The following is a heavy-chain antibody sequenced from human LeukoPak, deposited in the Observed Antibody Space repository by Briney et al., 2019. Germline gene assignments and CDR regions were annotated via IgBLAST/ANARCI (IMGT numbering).Heavy chain of an antibody. Sequence: PGGSLRLSCAASGFTFSRYAMNWVRLDPGKGLEWVSGISYHGGSRFYAASVRGRFTISRDDSRNTVFLQMNSLRAEDTALYYCAKPSQLGDYPNYFYYGMDVWGQGTSVTVSS. CDR3: AKPSQLGDYPNYFYYGMDV. D-gene: IGHD3-16*01. CDR1: GFTFSRYA. J-gene: IGHJ6*02. V-gene: IGHV3-23*01. CDR2: ISYHGGSR.